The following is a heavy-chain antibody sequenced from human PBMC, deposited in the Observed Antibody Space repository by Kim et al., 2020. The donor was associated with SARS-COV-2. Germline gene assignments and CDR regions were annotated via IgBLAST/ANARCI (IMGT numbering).Heavy chain of an antibody. CDR3: ANSYRQQLVPLDY. Sequence: ADSVKGRFTISRDNAKNSLYLQMNSLRAEDTALYYCANSYRQQLVPLDYWGQGTLVTVSS. J-gene: IGHJ4*02. D-gene: IGHD6-13*01. V-gene: IGHV3-9*01.